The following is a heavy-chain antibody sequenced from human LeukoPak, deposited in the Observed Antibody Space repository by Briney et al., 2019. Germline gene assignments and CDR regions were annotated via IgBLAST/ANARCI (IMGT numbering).Heavy chain of an antibody. CDR1: GFTFSSYA. CDR3: AKDGFEGAAAGTALDY. CDR2: ISGSGGST. D-gene: IGHD6-13*01. J-gene: IGHJ4*02. Sequence: GGSLRLSCAASGFTFSSYAMSWVRQAPGKGLEWVSAISGSGGSTYYADSVKGRFTISRDNSKNTLYLQMNSLRAEDTAVYYCAKDGFEGAAAGTALDYWGQGTLVTVSS. V-gene: IGHV3-23*01.